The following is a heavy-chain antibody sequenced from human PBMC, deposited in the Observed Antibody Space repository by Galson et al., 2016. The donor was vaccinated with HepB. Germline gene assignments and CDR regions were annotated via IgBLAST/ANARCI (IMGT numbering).Heavy chain of an antibody. CDR3: ARDVEVCGGDCYRYFDL. Sequence: TLSLTCTLSGDSITSDLYYWAWIRQAPGKGLEWIGYIYFSGSTYYNPSLKSRVTISVDTSQTQFSLKLSSVTAADTAVYYCARDVEVCGGDCYRYFDLWGRGTLVTVSS. CDR1: GDSITSDLYY. V-gene: IGHV4-31*03. CDR2: IYFSGST. J-gene: IGHJ2*01. D-gene: IGHD2-21*02.